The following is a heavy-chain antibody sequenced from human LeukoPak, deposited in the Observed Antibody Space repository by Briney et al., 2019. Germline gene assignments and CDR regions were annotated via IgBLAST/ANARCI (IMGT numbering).Heavy chain of an antibody. CDR1: GGSVSSSSYY. D-gene: IGHD2-2*01. V-gene: IGHV4-39*01. J-gene: IGHJ4*02. CDR3: ARQVWGMVPPAI. Sequence: SETLSLTCTVSGGSVSSSSYYWVRIRQPPWKGLEWIGNINYGGSTYYNPSLKSRVTISVDTSSNQFSLELSSVTAADTAVYYCARQVWGMVPPAIWGQGILVTVSS. CDR2: INYGGST.